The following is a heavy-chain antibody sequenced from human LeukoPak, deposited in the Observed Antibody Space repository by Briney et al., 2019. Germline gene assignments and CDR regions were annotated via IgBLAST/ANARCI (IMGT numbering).Heavy chain of an antibody. CDR3: ARQVIAAAGNDY. V-gene: IGHV4-39*01. D-gene: IGHD6-13*01. CDR1: GGSISSSSYY. CDR2: IYYSGST. Sequence: PSETLSLTCTVSGGSISSSSYYWGWIRQPPGKGLEWIGSIYYSGSTYYNPSLKSRVTISVDTSKNQFSLKLSSVTAADTAVYYCARQVIAAAGNDYWGQGTLVTVSS. J-gene: IGHJ4*02.